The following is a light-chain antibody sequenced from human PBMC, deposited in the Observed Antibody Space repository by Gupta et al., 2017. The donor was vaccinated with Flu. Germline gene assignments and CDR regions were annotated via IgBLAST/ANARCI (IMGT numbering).Light chain of an antibody. CDR3: KHFATSPPGIT. Sequence: EIVLTQSPGTLSLSPGEGATLSCRASQSVESTYLSWYQQRPGQAPSLLIYGASNRPTGIPDRFSGSGSGTDFTLTISRLEPEDFAVYYCKHFATSPPGITFGPGTKV. CDR2: GAS. V-gene: IGKV3-20*01. J-gene: IGKJ3*01. CDR1: QSVESTY.